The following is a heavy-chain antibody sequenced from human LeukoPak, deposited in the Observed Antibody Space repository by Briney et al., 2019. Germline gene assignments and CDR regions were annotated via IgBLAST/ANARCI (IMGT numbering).Heavy chain of an antibody. CDR3: ARDLRRLDY. CDR2: ISSSSSHI. J-gene: IGHJ4*02. CDR1: GFTLSSYS. V-gene: IGHV3-21*01. Sequence: GGSLRLSCAVSGFTLSSYSMNWVRQAPGKGLEWVSSISSSSSHIYYADSVKGRFTISRDNAKNSLYLQMNSLRAEDTAVYYCARDLRRLDYWGQGTLVTVSS.